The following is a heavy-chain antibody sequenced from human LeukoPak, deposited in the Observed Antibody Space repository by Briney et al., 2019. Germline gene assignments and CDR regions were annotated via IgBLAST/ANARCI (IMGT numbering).Heavy chain of an antibody. J-gene: IGHJ4*02. CDR2: ISFDGSET. CDR1: GFTVSSNY. V-gene: IGHV3-30*02. Sequence: GGSLRLSCAVSGFTVSSNYMSWIRRAPGKGLEWVAFISFDGSETFYADSVRGRFTISRDNSKDMLYLQMNSLRVDDTAVFYCAKEAQSGTYYRSRLDYWGQGNLVTVSS. D-gene: IGHD3-10*01. CDR3: AKEAQSGTYYRSRLDY.